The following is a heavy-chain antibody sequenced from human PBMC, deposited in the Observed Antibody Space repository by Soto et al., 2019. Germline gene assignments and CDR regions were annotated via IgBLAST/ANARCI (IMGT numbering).Heavy chain of an antibody. Sequence: VGSLRLSCSASGFTFSSNDMSWVRQAPGKGLEWVSTISGSGDSTYYADSVKGRFTISRDNSKNTLYLQVNSLRAEDTAVYYCATPPYWFNTGWYVGFDYWGQGTLLTVSS. J-gene: IGHJ4*02. D-gene: IGHD6-19*01. CDR1: GFTFSSND. V-gene: IGHV3-23*01. CDR3: ATPPYWFNTGWYVGFDY. CDR2: ISGSGDST.